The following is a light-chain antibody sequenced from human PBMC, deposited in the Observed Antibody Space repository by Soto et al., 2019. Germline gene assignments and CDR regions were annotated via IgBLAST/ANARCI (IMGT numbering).Light chain of an antibody. CDR3: QQSYTTPPT. V-gene: IGKV1-39*01. J-gene: IGKJ4*01. CDR2: GAS. CDR1: QTIGRF. Sequence: DIQMTQSPSSLSASVGDRVTITCRASQTIGRFLNWYQQKPGKAPNLLIYGASNLQSGVPSRFSGSGSGTEFTLTISSLQPEDFATYYCQQSYTTPPTFGGGTKVDIK.